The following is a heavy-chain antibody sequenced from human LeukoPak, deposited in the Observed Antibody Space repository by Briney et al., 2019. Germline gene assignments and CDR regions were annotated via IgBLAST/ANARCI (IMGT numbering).Heavy chain of an antibody. CDR3: AKETRVWSGIWNFDC. J-gene: IGHJ4*02. CDR2: IWVDGTNE. CDR1: GFSFSNYG. V-gene: IGHV3-33*06. Sequence: GGSLRLSCLASGFSFSNYGMHWVRQAPGKGLERVAVIWVDGTNEDYAGSVKGRVTISRDNSKNTLYLQMNSLRAEDTAVYCCAKETRVWSGIWNFDCWGQGTLVTVSS. D-gene: IGHD3-3*01.